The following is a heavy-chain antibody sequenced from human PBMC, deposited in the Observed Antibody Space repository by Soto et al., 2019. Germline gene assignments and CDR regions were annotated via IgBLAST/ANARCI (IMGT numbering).Heavy chain of an antibody. Sequence: SETLSLTCAVSAYSISSGYFWAWIRQPPGKGLEWIASIEHSGTTYYNPSLRSRITMSVDTSRNHFSLSLRSVDAAETAVYYCARDGLLPVGAWGPGTLVTVSS. V-gene: IGHV4-38-2*02. CDR3: ARDGLLPVGA. CDR2: IEHSGTT. D-gene: IGHD1-26*01. CDR1: AYSISSGYF. J-gene: IGHJ5*02.